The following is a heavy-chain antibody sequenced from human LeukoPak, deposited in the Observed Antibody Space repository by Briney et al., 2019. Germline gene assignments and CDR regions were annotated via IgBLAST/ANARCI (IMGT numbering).Heavy chain of an antibody. J-gene: IGHJ4*02. CDR1: GYTFTGYY. CDR2: NNPNSGGT. CDR3: ARESDSGSYY. D-gene: IGHD1-26*01. Sequence: GASVKVSCKASGYTFTGYYMHWVRRAPGQGLEWMGWNNPNSGGTNCAQKFQGWVTMTRDTSISTAYMELSRLRSDDTAVYYCARESDSGSYYWGQGTLVTVSS. V-gene: IGHV1-2*04.